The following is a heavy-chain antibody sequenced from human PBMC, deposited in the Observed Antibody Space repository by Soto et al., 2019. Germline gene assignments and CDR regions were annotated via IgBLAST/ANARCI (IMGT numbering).Heavy chain of an antibody. J-gene: IGHJ5*02. CDR2: IWYDGSNK. D-gene: IGHD4-17*01. V-gene: IGHV3-33*01. Sequence: WGSLRLSCAASGFTFINYGIHFVRHSPCKGLEWVAVIWYDGSNKYYGDSVKGRFSISRDYSKNTLFLQMNSLRAEDTALYYCARDSDYGSNSGWLDPWGQGTLVTVSS. CDR1: GFTFINYG. CDR3: ARDSDYGSNSGWLDP.